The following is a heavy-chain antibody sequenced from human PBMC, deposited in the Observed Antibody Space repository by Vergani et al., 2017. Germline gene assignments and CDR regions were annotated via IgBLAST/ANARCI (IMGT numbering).Heavy chain of an antibody. J-gene: IGHJ4*02. CDR2: IISSSGTT. V-gene: IGHV3-48*04. Sequence: EVQLVESGGGLVQPGGSLSLSCAASGFPFIGYSMTGFRQAPGRGLEWVSYIISSSGTTYYADSVRGRFTISRDNAKNSLYRQMNSLRAEDTAVYYCAREISGSYYCLNYWGQGTLVTVSS. CDR3: AREISGSYYCLNY. D-gene: IGHD1-26*01. CDR1: GFPFIGYS.